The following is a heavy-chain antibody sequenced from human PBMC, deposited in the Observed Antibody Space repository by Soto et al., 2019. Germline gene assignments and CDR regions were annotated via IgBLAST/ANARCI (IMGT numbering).Heavy chain of an antibody. CDR2: INPNSGGT. D-gene: IGHD6-19*01. CDR1: GYTFTGYY. J-gene: IGHJ4*02. Sequence: ASVKVSCKASGYTFTGYYVHWVRQAPGQGLEWMGWINPNSGGTNYAQKFQGWVTMTRDTSISTAYMELSRLRSDDTAVYYCAREKGAGHFDYWGQGTLVTVSS. CDR3: AREKGAGHFDY. V-gene: IGHV1-2*04.